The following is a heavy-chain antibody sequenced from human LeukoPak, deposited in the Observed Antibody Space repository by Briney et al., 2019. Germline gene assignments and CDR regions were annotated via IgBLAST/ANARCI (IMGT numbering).Heavy chain of an antibody. CDR3: ASSPSRWLQLFDY. Sequence: GSLRLSCAASGFTFRNYEMNWVRQAPGKGLEWIGSIYYSGSTYYNPSLKSRVTISVDTSKNQFSLKLSSVTAADTAVYYCASSPSRWLQLFDYWGQGTLVTVSS. V-gene: IGHV4-59*05. D-gene: IGHD5-24*01. J-gene: IGHJ4*02. CDR1: GFTFRNYE. CDR2: IYYSGST.